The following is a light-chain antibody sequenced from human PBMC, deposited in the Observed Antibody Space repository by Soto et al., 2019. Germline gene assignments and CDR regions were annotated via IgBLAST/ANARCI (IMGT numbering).Light chain of an antibody. CDR2: GAS. Sequence: EIVMTQSPATLSVSPGERATLSCRASQSVSTSVAWYQQKPGQAPRLLISGASTRATGVPARFSGSGAETEFTLTISSLQSEDFAVYYCQQYNKWWTFGKVTKVEIQ. J-gene: IGKJ1*01. CDR1: QSVSTS. V-gene: IGKV3-15*01. CDR3: QQYNKWWT.